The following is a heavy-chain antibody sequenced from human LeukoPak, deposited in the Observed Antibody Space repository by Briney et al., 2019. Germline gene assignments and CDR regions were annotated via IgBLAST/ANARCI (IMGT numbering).Heavy chain of an antibody. J-gene: IGHJ4*02. Sequence: GGSLRLSCAASGFTVSSNYMSWVRQAPGKGLEWVSVIYSGGSTYYADSVKGRFTISRDNAKNSLYLQMNSLRAEDTAVYYCARNMVRGVIPFDYWGQGTLVTVSS. D-gene: IGHD3-10*01. V-gene: IGHV3-53*01. CDR3: ARNMVRGVIPFDY. CDR2: IYSGGST. CDR1: GFTVSSNY.